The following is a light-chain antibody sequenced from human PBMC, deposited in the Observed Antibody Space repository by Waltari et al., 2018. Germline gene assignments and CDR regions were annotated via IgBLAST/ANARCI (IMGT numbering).Light chain of an antibody. CDR3: QQYDNYWT. J-gene: IGKJ1*01. V-gene: IGKV1-5*03. CDR2: KAS. Sequence: IQMTQSPSPLSVSVGESVTITCRASQSLSKWLAWYQQKPGKAPKLLIYKASKVESGVPSMFSGSGSGTECTLTISSLQPDDFATYYCQQYDNYWTFGQGTKVEI. CDR1: QSLSKW.